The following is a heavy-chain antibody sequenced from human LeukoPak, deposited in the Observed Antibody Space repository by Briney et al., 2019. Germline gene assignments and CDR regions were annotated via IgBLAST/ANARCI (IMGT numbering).Heavy chain of an antibody. D-gene: IGHD6-13*01. CDR1: GYTFTGYY. CDR2: INPNSGGT. V-gene: IGHV1-2*06. Sequence: ASVKVSCKASGYTFTGYYMHWVRRAPGQGLEWMGRINPNSGGTNYAQKFQGRVTMTRDTSISTAYMDLSRLRSDDTAVYYCAPAGYSSSWYQSYYFDYWGQGTLVTVSS. CDR3: APAGYSSSWYQSYYFDY. J-gene: IGHJ4*02.